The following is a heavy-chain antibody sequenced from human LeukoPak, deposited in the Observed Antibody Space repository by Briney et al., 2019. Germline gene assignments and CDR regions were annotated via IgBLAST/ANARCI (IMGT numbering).Heavy chain of an antibody. D-gene: IGHD4-17*01. CDR1: GGSINSRSYY. J-gene: IGHJ6*03. V-gene: IGHV4-39*01. CDR3: ARRATTVTTGYYYYYMDV. CDR2: VYYGGTT. Sequence: SETLSLTCTVSGGSINSRSYYWGWIRQPPGKGLEWIGSVYYGGTTYYNPSLKSRVTISEDTTKNQFSLKLSSVTAADTAVYYCARRATTVTTGYYYYYMDVWGKGTTVTVSS.